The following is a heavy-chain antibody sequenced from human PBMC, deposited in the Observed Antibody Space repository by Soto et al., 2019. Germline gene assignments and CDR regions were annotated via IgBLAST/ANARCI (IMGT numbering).Heavy chain of an antibody. Sequence: GGSLILSCAASGLTFSSYWMHSVRQAPGKGLVWVSRINSDGSSTSYADSVKGRFTISRDNAKNTLYLQMNSLRAEDTAVYYCARSVDCSSTSCSTYYYYYYMDVWGKGTTVTVSS. V-gene: IGHV3-74*01. CDR1: GLTFSSYW. D-gene: IGHD2-2*01. CDR3: ARSVDCSSTSCSTYYYYYYMDV. J-gene: IGHJ6*03. CDR2: INSDGSST.